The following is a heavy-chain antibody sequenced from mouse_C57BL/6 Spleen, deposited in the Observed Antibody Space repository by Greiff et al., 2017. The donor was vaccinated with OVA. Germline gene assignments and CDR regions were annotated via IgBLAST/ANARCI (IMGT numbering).Heavy chain of an antibody. CDR3: TRFYYDYGPHWYFDV. CDR1: GYTFTDYN. D-gene: IGHD2-4*01. CDR2: INPNNGGT. Sequence: VQLKQSGPELVKPGASVKMSCKASGYTFTDYNMHWVKQSHGKSLEWIGYINPNNGGTSYNQKFKGKATLTVNKSSSTAYMELRSLTSEDSAVYYCTRFYYDYGPHWYFDVWGTGTTVTVSS. V-gene: IGHV1-22*01. J-gene: IGHJ1*03.